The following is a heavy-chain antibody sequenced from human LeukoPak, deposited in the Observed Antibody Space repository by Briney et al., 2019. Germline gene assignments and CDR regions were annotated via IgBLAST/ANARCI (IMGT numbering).Heavy chain of an antibody. V-gene: IGHV1-46*01. D-gene: IGHD6-25*01. CDR1: GYTFTSYY. CDR3: ARESGSGWYLDY. CDR2: INPSGDST. Sequence: GASVKVSCKASGYTFTSYYMHWVRQAPGQGLEWMGIINPSGDSTSYAQMFQGRVTMTRDTSTSTVYMELSSLRSEDTAVFYCARESGSGWYLDYWGQGTLVTVSS. J-gene: IGHJ4*02.